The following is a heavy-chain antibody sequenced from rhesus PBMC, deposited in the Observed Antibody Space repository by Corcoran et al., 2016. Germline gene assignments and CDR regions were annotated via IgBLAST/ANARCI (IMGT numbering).Heavy chain of an antibody. Sequence: QVQLQESGPGLVKPSETLSLTCAVSGGSFSGYYWGWIRQPPGKGLEWIGYISGSSGSTDYNPSLKSRVTISTDTSKNQFSLKLSSVTAADTAVYYCARDGGSITRMITGYYYTPGFDYWGQGVLVTVSS. J-gene: IGHJ4*01. CDR3: ARDGGSITRMITGYYYTPGFDY. CDR1: GGSFSGYY. D-gene: IGHD3S6*01. V-gene: IGHV4-165*01. CDR2: ISGSSGST.